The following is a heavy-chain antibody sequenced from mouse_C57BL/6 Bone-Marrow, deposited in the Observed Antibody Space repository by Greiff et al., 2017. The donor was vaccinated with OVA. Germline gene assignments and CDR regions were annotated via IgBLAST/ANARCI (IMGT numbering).Heavy chain of an antibody. V-gene: IGHV1-9*01. CDR2: ILPGSGST. Sequence: VQLQQSGAELMKPGASVKLSCKATGYTFTGYWIEWVKQRPGHGLEWIGEILPGSGSTNSNEKFKGKATFTADTSSNTAYMQLSSLTTEDSAIYYCASSYYFDYWGQGTTLTVSS. J-gene: IGHJ2*01. CDR3: ASSYYFDY. CDR1: GYTFTGYW.